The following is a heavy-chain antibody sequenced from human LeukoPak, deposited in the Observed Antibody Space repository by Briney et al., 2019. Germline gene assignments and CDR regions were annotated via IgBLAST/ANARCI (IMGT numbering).Heavy chain of an antibody. CDR3: ARQRYHDS. J-gene: IGHJ4*02. Sequence: GGSLRLSCATSGFTFSSYWMSWVRQAPGKGLEWVANLKQDGGEKNYLDSVKGRFTISRDNAKNSLYLQMNSLRAEDTAVYYCARQRYHDSWGQGTLVTVSS. CDR1: GFTFSSYW. V-gene: IGHV3-7*01. CDR2: LKQDGGEK. D-gene: IGHD2-2*01.